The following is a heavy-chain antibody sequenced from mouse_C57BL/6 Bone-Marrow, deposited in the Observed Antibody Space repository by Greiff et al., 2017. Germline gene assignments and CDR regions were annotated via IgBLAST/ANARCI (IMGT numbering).Heavy chain of an antibody. D-gene: IGHD3-2*02. J-gene: IGHJ4*01. Sequence: QVQLKESGSELRSPGASVKLSCKDFDSEVFPIAYMSGVRQTRGHGFEWIGGIPPSIGRTIYGEKFGDKATMDAATLSNTSYLVLNSLTSEDSAIFYGARRGDSAGHYYAMDYWGQGTSVTVSS. CDR1: DSEVFPIAY. CDR3: ARRGDSAGHYYAMDY. CDR2: IPPSIGRT. V-gene: IGHV15-2*01.